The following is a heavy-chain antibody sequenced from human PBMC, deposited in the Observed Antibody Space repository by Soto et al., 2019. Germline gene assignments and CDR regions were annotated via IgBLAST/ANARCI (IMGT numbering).Heavy chain of an antibody. J-gene: IGHJ6*02. CDR3: ARAASGSYPYYYYGMDV. CDR1: GFTFSSYD. Sequence: GGSLRLSCAASGFTFSSYDMHWVRQATGKGLEWVSAIGTAGDTYYPGSVKGRFTISRENARNSLYLQMNSLRAGDTAVYYCARAASGSYPYYYYGMDVWGQGTTVTVSS. D-gene: IGHD1-26*01. V-gene: IGHV3-13*01. CDR2: IGTAGDT.